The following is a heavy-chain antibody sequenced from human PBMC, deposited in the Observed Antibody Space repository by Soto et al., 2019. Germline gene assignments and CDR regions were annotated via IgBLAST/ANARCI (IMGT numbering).Heavy chain of an antibody. Sequence: QVQLVESGGGVVQPGRSLRLCCAASGFTFSSYGMHWVRQAPGKGLEWVAVIWYDGRNTYYADSVKGRFTISRDNSKNTLYLQTNSLRAEDTAVYYCARTAYYYDSSGYYFDCWGQGTLVTVSS. CDR1: GFTFSSYG. V-gene: IGHV3-33*01. CDR3: ARTAYYYDSSGYYFDC. D-gene: IGHD3-22*01. CDR2: IWYDGRNT. J-gene: IGHJ4*02.